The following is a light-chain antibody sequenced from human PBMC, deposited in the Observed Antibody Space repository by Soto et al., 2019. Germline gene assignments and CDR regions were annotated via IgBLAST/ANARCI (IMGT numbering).Light chain of an antibody. Sequence: EILMAQSPATLSVSPGERATLSCRASQAVSNNLAWYQQKPGQAPRLLIYGASTRATGIPARFSGSGSGTEFTLTITSLQSEDFATYYCQQYHTYPQTFGQGTRLEI. CDR3: QQYHTYPQT. CDR2: GAS. V-gene: IGKV3-15*01. J-gene: IGKJ2*01. CDR1: QAVSNN.